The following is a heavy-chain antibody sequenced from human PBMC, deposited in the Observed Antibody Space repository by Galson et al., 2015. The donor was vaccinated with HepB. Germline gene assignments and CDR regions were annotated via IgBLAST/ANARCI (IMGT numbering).Heavy chain of an antibody. J-gene: IGHJ3*02. Sequence: SLRLSCAASGFTISNYGMHWVRQAPGKGLEWVAGIPYDGSNKYYADSAKGRFTISRDNSKNTLSLQMNSLRVEDTAVYYCARDRWLRFLHAFHIWGRGTMVTVSS. V-gene: IGHV3-30*03. CDR2: IPYDGSNK. D-gene: IGHD5-12*01. CDR3: ARDRWLRFLHAFHI. CDR1: GFTISNYG.